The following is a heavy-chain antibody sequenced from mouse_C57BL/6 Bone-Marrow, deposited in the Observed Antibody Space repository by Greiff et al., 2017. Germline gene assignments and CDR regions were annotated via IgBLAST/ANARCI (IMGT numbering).Heavy chain of an antibody. D-gene: IGHD1-1*01. CDR2: IDPETGGT. Sequence: QVQLQQSGAELVRPGASVTLSCKASGYTFTDYEMHWVKQTPVHGLEWIGAIDPETGGTAYNQKFKGKAILTADKSSSPAYMELRSLTSEDSAVYYCTRSYYYGSSYSAWFAYWGQGTLVTVSA. V-gene: IGHV1-15*01. CDR3: TRSYYYGSSYSAWFAY. J-gene: IGHJ3*01. CDR1: GYTFTDYE.